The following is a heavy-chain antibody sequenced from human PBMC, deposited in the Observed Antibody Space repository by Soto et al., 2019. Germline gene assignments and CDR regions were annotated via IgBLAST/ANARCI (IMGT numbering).Heavy chain of an antibody. CDR1: GFTFSSYA. Sequence: GGSLRLSCAASGFTFSSYAMSWVRQAPGKGLEWVSAISGSGGSTYYADSVKGRFTISRDNSKNTLYLQMNSLRAEDTAVYYCAKWGGVAAAGSYYYYYGMDVWGQGTTVTVSS. V-gene: IGHV3-23*01. CDR2: ISGSGGST. J-gene: IGHJ6*02. CDR3: AKWGGVAAAGSYYYYYGMDV. D-gene: IGHD6-13*01.